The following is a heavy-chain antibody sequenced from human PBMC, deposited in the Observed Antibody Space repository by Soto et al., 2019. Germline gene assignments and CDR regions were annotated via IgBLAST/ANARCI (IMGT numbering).Heavy chain of an antibody. CDR3: VKGAWLDY. J-gene: IGHJ4*02. Sequence: EVQLLESGGGLVQPGGSLRLSCAASGFTFSTFDMSWVRQPPGEGLEWVSLIRGRSGSTYYADSVKGRFTIAKHIAKKTLNLETKSPRAEDTARQCWVKGAWLDYWGQGNMVTVSS. CDR2: IRGRSGST. V-gene: IGHV3-23*01. CDR1: GFTFSTFD.